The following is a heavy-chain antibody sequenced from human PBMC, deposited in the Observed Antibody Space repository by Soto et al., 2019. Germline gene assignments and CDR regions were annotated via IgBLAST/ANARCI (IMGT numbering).Heavy chain of an antibody. CDR3: ARLAMVRGGPTYGMDV. V-gene: IGHV5-10-1*01. Sequence: EVQLVQSGAEVKKPGESLRISCKGSGYSFTSYWISWVRQMPGKGLEWMGRIDPSDSYTNYSPSFQGHVTISADKSITTAYLQWSSRKPSDTAMYYCARLAMVRGGPTYGMDVWGQGTTVTLS. CDR2: IDPSDSYT. D-gene: IGHD3-10*01. CDR1: GYSFTSYW. J-gene: IGHJ6*02.